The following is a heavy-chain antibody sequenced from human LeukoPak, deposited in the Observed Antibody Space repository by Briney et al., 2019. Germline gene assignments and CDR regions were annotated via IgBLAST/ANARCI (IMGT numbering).Heavy chain of an antibody. CDR1: GGSISSSNW. D-gene: IGHD5-18*01. CDR3: ARDHGYSYGYPRNAFDI. CDR2: IYHSGST. J-gene: IGHJ3*02. V-gene: IGHV4-4*02. Sequence: PSGTLSLTCAISGGSISSSNWWSWVRQPPGKGLEWIGEIYHSGSTNYNPSLKSRVTISVDKSKNQFSLKLSSVTAADTAVYYCARDHGYSYGYPRNAFDIWGQGTMVTVSS.